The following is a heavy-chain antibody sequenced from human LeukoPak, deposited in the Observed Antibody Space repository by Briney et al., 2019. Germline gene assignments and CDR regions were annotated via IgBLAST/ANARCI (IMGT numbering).Heavy chain of an antibody. CDR3: ARSAENYLYYFDY. D-gene: IGHD3-10*01. Sequence: PGGSLRLSCAASGFTFSSYGMHWVRQAPGKGLEWVAVIWYDGSNKYYADSVKGRFTISRDNSKNTLYLQMNSLRAEDTAVYYCARSAENYLYYFDYWGQGTLVTVSS. CDR1: GFTFSSYG. V-gene: IGHV3-33*01. J-gene: IGHJ4*02. CDR2: IWYDGSNK.